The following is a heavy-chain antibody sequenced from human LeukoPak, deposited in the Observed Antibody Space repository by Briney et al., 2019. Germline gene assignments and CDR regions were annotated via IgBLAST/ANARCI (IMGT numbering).Heavy chain of an antibody. CDR2: ISYDGSNK. J-gene: IGHJ4*02. CDR1: GFTFSSYG. Sequence: GGSLRPSCAASGFTFSSYGMHWVRQAPGKGLEWVAVISYDGSNKYYADSVKGRFTISRDNSKNTLYLQMNSLRAEDTAVYYCANPRDRYSYDKFDYWGQGTLVTVSS. CDR3: ANPRDRYSYDKFDY. D-gene: IGHD5-18*01. V-gene: IGHV3-30*18.